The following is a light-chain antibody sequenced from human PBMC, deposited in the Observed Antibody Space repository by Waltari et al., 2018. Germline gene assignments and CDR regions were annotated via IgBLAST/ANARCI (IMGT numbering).Light chain of an antibody. Sequence: EIVMTQSPLSLPVTPGAPASISCSASQSPLHRNGDNYLDWYLQKPGQPPQLLIYLGSSRATGVPDRFGGSGSGTDFTLKISRVEAEDVGVYYCMQALQIPWTFGQGTKVEIK. CDR2: LGS. V-gene: IGKV2-28*01. CDR1: QSPLHRNGDNY. CDR3: MQALQIPWT. J-gene: IGKJ1*01.